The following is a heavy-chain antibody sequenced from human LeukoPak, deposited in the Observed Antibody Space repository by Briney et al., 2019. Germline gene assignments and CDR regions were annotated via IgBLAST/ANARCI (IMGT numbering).Heavy chain of an antibody. CDR1: GFTFSSYW. J-gene: IGHJ4*02. Sequence: GGSLRLSCAASGFTFSSYWMSWVRQAPGKGLEWVSSISSSSSYIYYADSVKGRFTISRDNAKNSLYLQMNSLRAEDTAVYYCARGRDGYNNPFDYWGQGTLVTVSS. CDR2: ISSSSSYI. V-gene: IGHV3-21*01. CDR3: ARGRDGYNNPFDY. D-gene: IGHD5-24*01.